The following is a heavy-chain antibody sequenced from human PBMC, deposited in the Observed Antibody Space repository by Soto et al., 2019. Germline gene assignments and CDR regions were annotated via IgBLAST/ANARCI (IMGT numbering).Heavy chain of an antibody. CDR2: SHVGPDTT. CDR3: ARESSGTQYFDY. J-gene: IGHJ4*02. V-gene: IGHV1-46*01. Sequence: QVQLEQSGAEVKKPGASMKVSCQASGYTFTSYYIHWVRQAPGQGLEWMGVSHVGPDTTMYAQKFQGRVTMTRDTSTSTVYMELSSLISEDTAVYFCARESSGTQYFDYWVQGTLVTVSS. D-gene: IGHD6-19*01. CDR1: GYTFTSYY.